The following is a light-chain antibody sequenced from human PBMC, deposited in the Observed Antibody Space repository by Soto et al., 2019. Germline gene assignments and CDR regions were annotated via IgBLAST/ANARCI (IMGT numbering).Light chain of an antibody. Sequence: QLVLTQPPSASGTPGQRVTISCSGSSSNIGSNYVYWYQQLPGTAPKHLIYRNNQRPSGVPDRFSGSKSGTSASLAISGLRSEDEADYYCAAWDDSLSGVVFGGGTKLTVL. CDR2: RNN. V-gene: IGLV1-47*01. CDR1: SSNIGSNY. CDR3: AAWDDSLSGVV. J-gene: IGLJ2*01.